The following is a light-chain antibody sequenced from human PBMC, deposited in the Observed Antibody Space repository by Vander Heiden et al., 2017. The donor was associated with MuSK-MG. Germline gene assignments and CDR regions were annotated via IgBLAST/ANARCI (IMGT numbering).Light chain of an antibody. CDR1: PSVLYSSNNRSY. CDR3: QQYDSTPYT. Sequence: VMTKTHASLAVSVAERASINCTSRPSVLYSSNNRSYLDWYQQKPGQPPKLLIYCASTRETGVPDRFSGSGSGTDFTLTISSLQAEDFAVYYCQQYDSTPYTFGHGTKLDIK. J-gene: IGKJ2*01. CDR2: CAS. V-gene: IGKV4-1*01.